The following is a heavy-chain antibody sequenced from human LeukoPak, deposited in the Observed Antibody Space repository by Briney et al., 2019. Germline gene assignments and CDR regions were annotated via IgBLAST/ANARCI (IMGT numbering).Heavy chain of an antibody. D-gene: IGHD5-24*01. CDR3: AGGGGVEMATTIAEYFQR. J-gene: IGHJ1*01. V-gene: IGHV4-34*01. Sequence: SETLSLTCAVYGGSFSGYYWSWIRQPPGKGLEWIGEINHSGSTNYNPSLKSRVTISVDTSKNQFSLKLSSVTAADTAVYYCAGGGGVEMATTIAEYFQRWGQGTLVTVSS. CDR1: GGSFSGYY. CDR2: INHSGST.